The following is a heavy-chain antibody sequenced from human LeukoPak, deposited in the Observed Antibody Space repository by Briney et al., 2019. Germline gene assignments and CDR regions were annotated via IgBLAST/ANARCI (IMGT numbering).Heavy chain of an antibody. D-gene: IGHD3-10*01. J-gene: IGHJ4*02. CDR3: TRDTDFGSATNYFDH. V-gene: IGHV3-43*01. Sequence: GGSLRLSCAASGFTFDDFAMHWVRQAPGKCLEWVSLISWEGQTTYYADSVRGRFTISRDNSKNSLYLQMNSLTTDDTAFYYCTRDTDFGSATNYFDHWGQGTLVSVSS. CDR1: GFTFDDFA. CDR2: ISWEGQTT.